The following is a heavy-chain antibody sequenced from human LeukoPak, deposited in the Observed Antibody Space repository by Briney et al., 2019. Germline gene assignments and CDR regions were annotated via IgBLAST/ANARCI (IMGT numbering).Heavy chain of an antibody. Sequence: GGSLRLSCVVSGFTVISKYMSWVRQAPGSGLEWVSVIYAGGSTFYADSVKGRFIISRDNSKNTLYLQMNSLRAEDTAVYYCQVERLGSNMDVWGQGTTVTVSS. CDR1: GFTVISKY. CDR3: QVERLGSNMDV. V-gene: IGHV3-66*01. CDR2: IYAGGST. D-gene: IGHD1-1*01. J-gene: IGHJ6*02.